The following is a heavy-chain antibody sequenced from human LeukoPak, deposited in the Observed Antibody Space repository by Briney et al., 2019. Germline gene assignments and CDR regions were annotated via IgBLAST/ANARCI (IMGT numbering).Heavy chain of an antibody. CDR1: GFTFSSYS. CDR2: ISSSSSYI. CDR3: ARLAWFGEMVGDYFDY. Sequence: GGSLRLSCAASGFTFSSYSMNWVRQAPGKGLEWVSSISSSSSYIDYADSVKGRFTISRDNAKNLLYLQMNSLRAEDTAVYYCARLAWFGEMVGDYFDYWGQGTLVTVSS. D-gene: IGHD3-10*01. V-gene: IGHV3-21*01. J-gene: IGHJ4*02.